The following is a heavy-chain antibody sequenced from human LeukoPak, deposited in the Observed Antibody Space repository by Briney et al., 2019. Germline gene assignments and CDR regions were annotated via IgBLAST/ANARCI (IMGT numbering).Heavy chain of an antibody. V-gene: IGHV3-9*03. Sequence: GGSLRLPCAASGFTFDDYAMHWVRQAPGKGLEWVSGISWNSGSIDYADSVKGRFSISRDNAKNSPYLQMNSLRAEDMALYYCAKGDNYGSGTYYFDHWGQGTLVTVSS. CDR1: GFTFDDYA. D-gene: IGHD3-10*01. CDR3: AKGDNYGSGTYYFDH. J-gene: IGHJ4*02. CDR2: ISWNSGSI.